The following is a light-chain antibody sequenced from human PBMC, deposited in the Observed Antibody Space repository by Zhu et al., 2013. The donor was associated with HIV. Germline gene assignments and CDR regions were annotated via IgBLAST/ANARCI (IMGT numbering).Light chain of an antibody. V-gene: IGKV3-20*01. Sequence: ETFLTQSPVTLSLSPGERATLSCRASRTIDDTFLAWYQQRPGQPPRLLIYGTSQRATGIPDRFSGSGSGTDFTLSISRLDPEDFAVYYCQHNGTSSLTFGGGTTVEVK. CDR3: QHNGTSSLT. CDR2: GTS. J-gene: IGKJ4*01. CDR1: RTIDDTF.